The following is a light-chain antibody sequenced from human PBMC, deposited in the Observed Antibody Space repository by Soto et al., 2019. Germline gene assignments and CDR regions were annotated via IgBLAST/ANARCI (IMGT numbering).Light chain of an antibody. V-gene: IGKV3-15*01. CDR1: QGIGDT. CDR3: QPYNNWPLT. CDR2: DTS. Sequence: VITQSIATLSVSPGEGVSLSCMACQGIGDTLAWYQHTPGQTPRLLIYDTSTRATGVPTRFSGSRSGAEFTLTINSLQSEDFAVYYCQPYNNWPLTFGGGTKVDTK. J-gene: IGKJ4*01.